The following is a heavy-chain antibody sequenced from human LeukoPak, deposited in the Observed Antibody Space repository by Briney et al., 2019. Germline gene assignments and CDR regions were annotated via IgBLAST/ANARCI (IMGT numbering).Heavy chain of an antibody. CDR2: LWYDGNNK. CDR3: ARSQGSTYNPRSGFDY. V-gene: IGHV3-33*01. CDR1: GFTFSSYG. D-gene: IGHD1-14*01. J-gene: IGHJ4*02. Sequence: PGGSLRLSCAASGFTFSSYGIHWVRQAPGKGLEWVTILWYDGNNKYYADSVKGRSTISRDTSKDTVYLQMNSLRPEDTAVYYCARSQGSTYNPRSGFDYWGQGTLVTVSS.